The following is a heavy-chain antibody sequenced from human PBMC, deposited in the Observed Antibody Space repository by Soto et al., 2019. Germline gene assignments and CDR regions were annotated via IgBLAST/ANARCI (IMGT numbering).Heavy chain of an antibody. Sequence: GGSLRLSCAASGFIFSSYAMTWVPQAPGEGLEWVSAISGSGGITYYADSVKGRFTISRDNSKNTLYLQMNSLRAEDTAVYYCAKEYCSGGSCYSFYYYYGMDVWGQGTTVTVS. D-gene: IGHD2-15*01. J-gene: IGHJ6*02. V-gene: IGHV3-23*01. CDR3: AKEYCSGGSCYSFYYYYGMDV. CDR1: GFIFSSYA. CDR2: ISGSGGIT.